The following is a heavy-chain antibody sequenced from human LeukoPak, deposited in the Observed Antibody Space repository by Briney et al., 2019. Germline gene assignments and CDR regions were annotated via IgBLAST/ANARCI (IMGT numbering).Heavy chain of an antibody. CDR1: GGSISSYY. Sequence: SETLSLTCTVSGGSISSYYWSWIRQPPGKGLEWLGYIYYSGSTNYNPSLKSRVTISVDTSKNQFSLKLSSVTAADTAMYYCARVEAYDSSGYYRAEYFQNWGQGTLVTVSS. CDR2: IYYSGST. J-gene: IGHJ1*01. V-gene: IGHV4-59*01. D-gene: IGHD3-22*01. CDR3: ARVEAYDSSGYYRAEYFQN.